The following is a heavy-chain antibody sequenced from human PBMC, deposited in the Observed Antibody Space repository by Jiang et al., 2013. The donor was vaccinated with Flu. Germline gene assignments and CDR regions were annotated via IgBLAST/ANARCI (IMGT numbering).Heavy chain of an antibody. CDR2: IYWDDDK. CDR1: GFSLSTSGVG. V-gene: IGHV2-5*02. D-gene: IGHD7-27*01. CDR3: AHRQNNPGAADY. Sequence: KPTQTLTLTCTFSGFSLSTSGVGVGWIRQPPGKALEWLALIYWDDDKRYSPSLKSRLSITKDTSKNQVVLTMANMDPVDTATYYCAHRQNNPGAADYWGQGTLVTVSS. J-gene: IGHJ4*02.